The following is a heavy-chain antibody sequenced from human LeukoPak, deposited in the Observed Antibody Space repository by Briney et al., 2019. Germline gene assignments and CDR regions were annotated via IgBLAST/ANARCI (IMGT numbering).Heavy chain of an antibody. CDR3: ARKALDSSGWPPTYYFDY. D-gene: IGHD6-19*01. V-gene: IGHV7-4-1*02. J-gene: IGHJ4*02. CDR2: INTNTGNP. Sequence: ASVKVSCKASGYTFTGYYMHWVRQAPGQGLEWMGWINTNTGNPTYAQGFTGRFVFSLDTSVSTAYLQISSLKAEDTAVYYCARKALDSSGWPPTYYFDYWGQGTLVTVSS. CDR1: GYTFTGYY.